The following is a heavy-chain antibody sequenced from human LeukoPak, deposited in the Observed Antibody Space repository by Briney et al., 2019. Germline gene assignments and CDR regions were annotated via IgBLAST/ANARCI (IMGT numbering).Heavy chain of an antibody. CDR3: ARLELGTVTIDY. CDR1: GYTFTSCD. J-gene: IGHJ4*02. D-gene: IGHD4-17*01. V-gene: IGHV1-8*03. Sequence: GASVKVSCKASGYTFTSCDINWVRQATGQGLEWMGWMNPNSGNTGYAKKFQGRVTITRNTTISTAYMDLSSLRSEDTAVYYCARLELGTVTIDYWGQGTLVTVSS. CDR2: MNPNSGNT.